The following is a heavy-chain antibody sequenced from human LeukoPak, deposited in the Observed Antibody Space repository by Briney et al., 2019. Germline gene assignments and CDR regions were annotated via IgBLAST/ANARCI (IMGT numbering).Heavy chain of an antibody. CDR2: IKKDGSEK. CDR3: ARDLWHGALDI. Sequence: PGGSLRLSCAPSGFTFSSYWMSWVRQAPGKGLEWVANIKKDGSEKYYVDSVRGRFTISRDNAKNLVYLQMNSLRAEDTAVYYCARDLWHGALDIWGQGTMVTVSS. CDR1: GFTFSSYW. V-gene: IGHV3-7*01. J-gene: IGHJ3*02.